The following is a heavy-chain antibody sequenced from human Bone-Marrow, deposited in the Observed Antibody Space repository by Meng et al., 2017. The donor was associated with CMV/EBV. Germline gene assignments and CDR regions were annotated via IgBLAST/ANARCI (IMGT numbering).Heavy chain of an antibody. CDR1: GFTFSNYW. CDR3: SRLSSSDDAFDV. D-gene: IGHD6-6*01. CDR2: IKQDGNEK. V-gene: IGHV3-7*01. Sequence: GESLKISCAASGFTFSNYWMSWVRQAPGKGLEWVANIKQDGNEKYYVDSVKGRFTISRDNAKNLLYLQMNSLRAEDTAVYYCSRLSSSDDAFDVWGQGTMVTVSS. J-gene: IGHJ3*01.